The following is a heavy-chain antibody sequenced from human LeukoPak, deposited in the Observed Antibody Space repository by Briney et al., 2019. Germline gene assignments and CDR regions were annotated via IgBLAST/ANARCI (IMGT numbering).Heavy chain of an antibody. CDR1: GFTVSSNS. D-gene: IGHD3-10*01. CDR2: IYSDNT. Sequence: PGGSLRLSCTVAGFTVSSNSMSWVRQAPGKGLEWVSFIYSDNTHYSDSVKGRFTISRDNSKNTLYLQMNSLRAEDTAVYYCAKGRVRGKPLIWGQGTMVTVSS. J-gene: IGHJ3*02. CDR3: AKGRVRGKPLI. V-gene: IGHV3-53*01.